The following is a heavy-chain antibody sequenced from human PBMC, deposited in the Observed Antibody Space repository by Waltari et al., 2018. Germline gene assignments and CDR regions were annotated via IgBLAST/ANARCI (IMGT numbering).Heavy chain of an antibody. J-gene: IGHJ3*02. V-gene: IGHV4-59*01. CDR3: ARVPSSSSGWYRVDAFDI. D-gene: IGHD6-19*01. Sequence: QVQLQESGPGLVKPSETLSLTCTVSGGSISSYYWSWIRQPPGKGLEWIGYIYYSGSTNYNPSLKSRVTISVDTSKNQFSLKLSSVTAADTAVYYCARVPSSSSGWYRVDAFDIWGQGTMVIVSS. CDR2: IYYSGST. CDR1: GGSISSYY.